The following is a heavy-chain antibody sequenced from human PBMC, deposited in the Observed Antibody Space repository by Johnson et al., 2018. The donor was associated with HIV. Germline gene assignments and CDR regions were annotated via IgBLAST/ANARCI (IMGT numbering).Heavy chain of an antibody. CDR3: ARGGGRWGIDAVGI. CDR2: IKQDGSEK. CDR1: GFTFSSYC. V-gene: IGHV3-7*04. D-gene: IGHD1-26*01. J-gene: IGHJ3*02. Sequence: VHLVESGGGLVKPGGSLRLSCAASGFTFSSYCMTWVRQAPWKGLEWVANIKQDGSEKYYVDSVKGRFTISRDNAKNSLYLQMNSLRAEDTAVYYCARGGGRWGIDAVGIWGQGTMVTVSS.